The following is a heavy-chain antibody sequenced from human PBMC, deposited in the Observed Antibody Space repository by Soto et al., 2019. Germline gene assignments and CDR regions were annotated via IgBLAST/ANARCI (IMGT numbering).Heavy chain of an antibody. J-gene: IGHJ4*02. Sequence: EVQLLESGGGLVQPGGSLRLSCAASGFTFDSYAMNWVRQAPGKGLEWVSTISGSGDYTYYTDSVKGRFTISRDNSKNMMYLQMNSLRAEDTAVYYCAKHRGLQYYFDCWGQGTLVTVSS. CDR2: ISGSGDYT. CDR1: GFTFDSYA. CDR3: AKHRGLQYYFDC. V-gene: IGHV3-23*01.